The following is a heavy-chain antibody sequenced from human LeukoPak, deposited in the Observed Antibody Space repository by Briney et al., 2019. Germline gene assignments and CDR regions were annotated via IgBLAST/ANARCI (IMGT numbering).Heavy chain of an antibody. CDR1: GFAFSSYS. CDR2: ISSSSSTI. J-gene: IGHJ4*02. V-gene: IGHV3-48*02. CDR3: AKALLDYFDY. D-gene: IGHD2-8*02. Sequence: PGGSLRLSCAVSGFAFSSYSMNWVRQAPGKGLEWVSYISSSSSTIYYADSVKGRFTISRDNAKNSLYLQMNSLRDEDTAVYYCAKALLDYFDYWGQGALVTVSS.